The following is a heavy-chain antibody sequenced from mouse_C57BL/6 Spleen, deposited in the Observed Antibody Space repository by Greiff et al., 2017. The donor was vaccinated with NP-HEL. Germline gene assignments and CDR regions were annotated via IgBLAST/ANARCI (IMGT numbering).Heavy chain of an antibody. J-gene: IGHJ3*01. CDR2: IYPRSGNT. D-gene: IGHD3-2*02. CDR3: STAQARRAWFAY. V-gene: IGHV1-81*01. Sequence: QVHVKQSGAELARPGASVKLSCKASGYTFTSYGISWVKQRTGQGLEWIGEIYPRSGNTYYNEKFKGKATLTADKSSSTAYMELRSLTSEDSAVYFCSTAQARRAWFAYWGQGTLVTVSA. CDR1: GYTFTSYG.